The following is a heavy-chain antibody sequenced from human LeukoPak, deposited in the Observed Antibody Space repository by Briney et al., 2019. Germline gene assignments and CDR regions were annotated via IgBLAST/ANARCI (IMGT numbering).Heavy chain of an antibody. Sequence: SETLSLTCAVSGYSISSGYYWGWIRQPPGKGLEWIGSIYHSGSTYYNPSLKSRVTISVDTSKNQFSLKLSSVTAADTAVYYCARLGYCSSTSCYKGGLNWFDPWGQGTPVTVSS. CDR1: GYSISSGYY. V-gene: IGHV4-38-2*01. CDR2: IYHSGST. D-gene: IGHD2-2*02. J-gene: IGHJ5*02. CDR3: ARLGYCSSTSCYKGGLNWFDP.